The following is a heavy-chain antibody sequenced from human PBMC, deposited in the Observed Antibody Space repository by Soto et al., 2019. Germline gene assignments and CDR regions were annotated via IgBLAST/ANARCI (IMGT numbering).Heavy chain of an antibody. J-gene: IGHJ4*02. CDR3: ARDLLEGYGHARQPDY. CDR2: ISSSGSSV. D-gene: IGHD5-18*01. V-gene: IGHV3-48*03. CDR1: RFTFSTYE. Sequence: GGSLRLSCAASRFTFSTYEMHWVRQAPGKGLEWVSCISSSGSSVYYADSVKGRFTISRDDAKNSLHLQMNSLRAEDTAVYYCARDLLEGYGHARQPDYWGQGTLVTVSS.